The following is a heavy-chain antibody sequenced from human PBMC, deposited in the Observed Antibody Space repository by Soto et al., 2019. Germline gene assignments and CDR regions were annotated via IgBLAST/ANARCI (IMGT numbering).Heavy chain of an antibody. CDR1: GGSISTSSYY. CDR3: ARLTGRYYYMDV. CDR2: MYYSGST. J-gene: IGHJ6*03. V-gene: IGHV4-39*01. Sequence: SETLSLTCTVSGGSISTSSYYWGWIRQPPGKGLEWIGSMYYSGSTYYNASLKSRVTISVDTSKNQFSLKLSSVTAADTAVYYCARLTGRYYYMDVWGKGTTVTVSS.